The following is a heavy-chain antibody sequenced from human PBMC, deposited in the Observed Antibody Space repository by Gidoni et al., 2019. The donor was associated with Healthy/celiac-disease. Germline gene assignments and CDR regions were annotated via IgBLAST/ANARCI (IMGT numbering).Heavy chain of an antibody. CDR2: INHSGRT. J-gene: IGHJ5*02. D-gene: IGHD3-10*01. CDR3: ARDGLSGWFDP. Sequence: QVQLQQWGAGLLKPSETLSLTCAVYGGSFSGYYWCWIRQPTGKGLEWIGEINHSGRTNYNPSLKSRVTISVNTSKNQFSLKLSSVTAADTAVYYCARDGLSGWFDPWGQGTLVTVSS. V-gene: IGHV4-34*01. CDR1: GGSFSGYY.